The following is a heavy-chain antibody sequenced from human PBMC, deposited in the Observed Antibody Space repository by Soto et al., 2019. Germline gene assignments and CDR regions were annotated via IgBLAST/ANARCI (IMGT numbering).Heavy chain of an antibody. V-gene: IGHV4-31*03. CDR1: GGSISIGGYY. CDR3: ARSDGDAFDI. Sequence: SETLSLTCTVSGGSISIGGYYWSWIRQHPGKGLEWIGYIYYSGSTYYNPSLKSRVTISVDTSKNQFSLKLSSVTAADTAVYYCARSDGDAFDIWGQGTMVTVSS. CDR2: IYYSGST. J-gene: IGHJ3*02.